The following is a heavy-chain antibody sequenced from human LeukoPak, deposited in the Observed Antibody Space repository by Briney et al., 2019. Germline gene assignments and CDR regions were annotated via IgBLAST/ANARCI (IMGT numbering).Heavy chain of an antibody. Sequence: GGSLRLSCSVSGFTFSTYVMHWVRQAPGKGLEYVSAISSNGDNTYYADSVKGRFTVSRDNSKNTLYLQMSSLRADDTAVYYCVRGTGYWGQGTLVTISS. V-gene: IGHV3-64D*06. CDR3: VRGTGY. CDR2: ISSNGDNT. CDR1: GFTFSTYV. J-gene: IGHJ4*02.